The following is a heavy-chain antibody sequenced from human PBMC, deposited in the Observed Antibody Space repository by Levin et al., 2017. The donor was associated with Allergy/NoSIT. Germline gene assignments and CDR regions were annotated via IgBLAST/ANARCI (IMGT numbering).Heavy chain of an antibody. CDR3: ARDDSGYFDY. CDR1: GASISSAGYS. D-gene: IGHD1-26*01. Sequence: MTSETLSLTCAVSGASISSAGYSWSWIRQPPGKGLEWIGCIYHSGSTYFNPSLRSRVTISVHSSRNQFSLKLSSVTAADTAVYFCARDDSGYFDYWGQGTLVTVSS. CDR2: IYHSGST. J-gene: IGHJ4*02. V-gene: IGHV4-30-2*01.